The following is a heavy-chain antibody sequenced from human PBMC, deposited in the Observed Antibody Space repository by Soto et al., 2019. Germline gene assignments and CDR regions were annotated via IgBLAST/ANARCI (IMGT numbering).Heavy chain of an antibody. CDR1: GFTFSSYG. J-gene: IGHJ6*02. V-gene: IGHV3-33*01. CDR2: IWYDGSNK. CDR3: ARIYYDSSGYYYRPYYYYGMDV. Sequence: SLRLSCAASGFTFSSYGMYWVRQAPGKGLGWVAVIWYDGSNKYYADSVKGRFTISRDNSKNTLYLQMNSLRAEDTAVYYCARIYYDSSGYYYRPYYYYGMDVWGQGAAVTVSS. D-gene: IGHD3-22*01.